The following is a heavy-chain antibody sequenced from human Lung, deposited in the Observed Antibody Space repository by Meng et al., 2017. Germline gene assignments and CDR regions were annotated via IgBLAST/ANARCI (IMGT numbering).Heavy chain of an antibody. CDR1: GGSFSDYY. V-gene: IGHV4-34*01. Sequence: QVELHQWGAGLCKPSETLSLTCVVSGGSFSDYYWSWIRQRPGKGLEWIGEINHSGSTNYNPSLESRATISVDTSQNNLSLKLSSVTDADSAVYYCARGPTTMAHDFDYWGQGTLVTVSS. J-gene: IGHJ4*02. CDR3: ARGPTTMAHDFDY. D-gene: IGHD4-11*01. CDR2: INHSGST.